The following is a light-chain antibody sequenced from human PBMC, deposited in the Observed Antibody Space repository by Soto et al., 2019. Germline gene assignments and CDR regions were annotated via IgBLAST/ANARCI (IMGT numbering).Light chain of an antibody. Sequence: CALSQTAYVFRSRGPAITISCTGTSCDVGGYNYVSWYQQHPGKAPKLMIYDVGNRPSGVSNRVSGYRSGNSAYLTISGLQAEEEDAYYCSSDTSSSTYGFGTGTKGTV. CDR1: SCDVGGYNY. CDR2: DVG. J-gene: IGLJ1*01. CDR3: SSDTSSSTYG. V-gene: IGLV2-14*01.